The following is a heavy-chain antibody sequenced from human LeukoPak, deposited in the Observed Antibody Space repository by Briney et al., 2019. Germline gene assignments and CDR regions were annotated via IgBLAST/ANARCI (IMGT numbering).Heavy chain of an antibody. CDR2: ISYDGSDK. J-gene: IGHJ4*02. D-gene: IGHD6-19*01. CDR1: GFSFGSSD. Sequence: GGSLRLSCAASGFSFGSSDIHWVRQAPGKGLEWVAFISYDGSDKYYADSVKGRFTVSRDNSKHTLYLQMNSLRAEDTAVYYCAKDRGWCFEYWGQGTVVTVSS. CDR3: AKDRGWCFEY. V-gene: IGHV3-30*18.